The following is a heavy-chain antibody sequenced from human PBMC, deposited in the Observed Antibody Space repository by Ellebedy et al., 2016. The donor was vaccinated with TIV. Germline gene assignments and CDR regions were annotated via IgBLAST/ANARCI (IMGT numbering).Heavy chain of an antibody. J-gene: IGHJ4*02. D-gene: IGHD3-22*01. V-gene: IGHV3-23*01. CDR3: AKDLIRGYDPPDY. CDR2: ISGSGGST. Sequence: PGGSLRLSCAASGFTFSNYAMSWVRQAPAQGLEWVSGISGSGGSTYYADSVKGRFTISRDNSKNTLYLQMNSLRAEDTALYYCAKDLIRGYDPPDYWGQGTLLTVSS. CDR1: GFTFSNYA.